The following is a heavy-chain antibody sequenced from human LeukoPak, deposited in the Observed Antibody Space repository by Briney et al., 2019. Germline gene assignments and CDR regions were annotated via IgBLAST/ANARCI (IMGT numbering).Heavy chain of an antibody. V-gene: IGHV4-61*01. J-gene: IGHJ5*02. CDR1: GGSVSSGSYY. Sequence: SETLSLTCTVSGGSVSSGSYYWSWIRQPPGKGLEWIGYIYYSGSTNYNPSLKSRVTISVDTSKNQFSLKLSSVTAADTAVYSCARACSGGSCYSGRDWFDPWGQGTLVTVSS. CDR3: ARACSGGSCYSGRDWFDP. CDR2: IYYSGST. D-gene: IGHD2-15*01.